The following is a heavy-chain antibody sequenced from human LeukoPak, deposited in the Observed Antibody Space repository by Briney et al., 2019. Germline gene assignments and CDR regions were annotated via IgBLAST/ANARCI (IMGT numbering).Heavy chain of an antibody. CDR2: IYSGGST. CDR3: ARVLRGSGSCFDY. V-gene: IGHV3-66*01. J-gene: IGHJ4*02. Sequence: GGSLRLSCAASGXTVSTNYMTWVRQAPGKGLEWVSIIYSGGSTYYAEYVKGRFTISRDNSKNTLYLQMNSLRAEDTAVYYCARVLRGSGSCFDYWGQGTLVTVSS. D-gene: IGHD2-15*01. CDR1: GXTVSTNY.